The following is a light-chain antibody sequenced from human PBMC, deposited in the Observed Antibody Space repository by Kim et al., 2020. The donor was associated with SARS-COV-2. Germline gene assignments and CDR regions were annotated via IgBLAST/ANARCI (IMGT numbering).Light chain of an antibody. CDR3: KHYGSTPPYT. CDR1: QSVYKSY. CDR2: GAS. V-gene: IGKV3-20*01. Sequence: EIVLTQSPGTLSLSPGERATLSCRASQSVYKSYLAWYQQKPGQVRSLFIYGASSGASGIPDRFSGGGSETDFILTINRLEPEDFVVYYCKHYGSTPPYTFGQGTKLEI. J-gene: IGKJ2*01.